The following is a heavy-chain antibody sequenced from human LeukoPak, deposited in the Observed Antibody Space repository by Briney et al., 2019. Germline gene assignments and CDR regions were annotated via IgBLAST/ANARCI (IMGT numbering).Heavy chain of an antibody. CDR1: GLTFSIYW. Sequence: PGGSLRLSCAASGLTFSIYWMSWVRQAPGKGLEWVANIKQDGSEKYYVDSVKGRFTISRDNAKNSLYLQMNSLRAEDTAVYYCARWYFFGEFSDYWGQGTLVTVSS. CDR2: IKQDGSEK. D-gene: IGHD3-10*01. J-gene: IGHJ4*02. CDR3: ARWYFFGEFSDY. V-gene: IGHV3-7*01.